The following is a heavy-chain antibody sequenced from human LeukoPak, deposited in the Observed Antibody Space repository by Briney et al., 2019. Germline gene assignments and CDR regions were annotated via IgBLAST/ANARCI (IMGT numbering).Heavy chain of an antibody. CDR1: GFTFSSFG. Sequence: GGSLRLSCAASGFTFSSFGMHWVRQAAGKGLGWVAFIRFDGSQKYYVDSVKGRFTISRDNSKNTLYLQMNSLRPEDTAVYYCAKGSGSTYNDLWSGVLDYWGQGTLVTVSS. CDR3: AKGSGSTYNDLWSGVLDY. J-gene: IGHJ4*02. V-gene: IGHV3-30*02. D-gene: IGHD3-3*01. CDR2: IRFDGSQK.